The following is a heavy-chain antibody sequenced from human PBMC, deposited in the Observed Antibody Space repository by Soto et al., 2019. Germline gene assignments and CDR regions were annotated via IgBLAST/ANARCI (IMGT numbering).Heavy chain of an antibody. CDR1: GDSISSSNSH. Sequence: PSETLSLTCTVYGDSISSSNSHWGWTRQPPXKGLEYIGSVYYGGAIFYSGNIYYNPSLKSRVTISVDTSKNQFSLRLSSVTAADTGVYYCVRYDRINMKPYSPEGFHIWGQGTMVTVSS. CDR2: VYYGGAIFYSGNI. V-gene: IGHV4-39*01. D-gene: IGHD3-3*02. CDR3: VRYDRINMKPYSPEGFHI. J-gene: IGHJ3*02.